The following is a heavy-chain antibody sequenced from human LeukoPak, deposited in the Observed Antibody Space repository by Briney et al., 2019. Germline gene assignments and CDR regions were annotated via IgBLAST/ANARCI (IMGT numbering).Heavy chain of an antibody. CDR3: ARDRAAAGLFDY. CDR1: GGSISSYY. Sequence: SETLSLTCAVSGGSISSYYWSWIRQPAGKGLEWIGRIYTSGSTNYNPSLKSRVTMSVDTSKNQFSLKLSSVTAADTAVYYCARDRAAAGLFDYWGQGTLVTVSS. CDR2: IYTSGST. D-gene: IGHD6-13*01. V-gene: IGHV4-4*07. J-gene: IGHJ4*02.